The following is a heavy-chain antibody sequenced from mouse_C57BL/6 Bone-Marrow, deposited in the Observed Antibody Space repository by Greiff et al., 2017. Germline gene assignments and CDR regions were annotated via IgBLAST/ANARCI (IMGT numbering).Heavy chain of an antibody. Sequence: VQLQQSGAELVRPGASVTLSCTASGFNIKDDYMHWVKQRPEQGLEWIGWIDPENGDTEYASKFQGKATITADTSSNTAYLQLSSLTSEDTAVYYCTPLLLLRYWYFDVWGTGTTVTVSA. D-gene: IGHD1-1*01. CDR1: GFNIKDDY. CDR2: IDPENGDT. J-gene: IGHJ1*03. CDR3: TPLLLLRYWYFDV. V-gene: IGHV14-4*01.